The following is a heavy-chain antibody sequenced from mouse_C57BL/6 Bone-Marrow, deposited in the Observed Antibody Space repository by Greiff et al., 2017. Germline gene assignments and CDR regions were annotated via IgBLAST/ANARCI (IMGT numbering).Heavy chain of an antibody. D-gene: IGHD1-1*01. Sequence: VQLQESGAELVRPGASVTLSCKASGYTFTDYEMHWVKQTPVHGLEWIGAIDPETGGTAYNQKFKGKAILTADKSSSTAYMELRSLTSEDSAVDYWTTYGSSAWYYAMDYWGQGTSVTVSS. CDR3: TTYGSSAWYYAMDY. CDR1: GYTFTDYE. CDR2: IDPETGGT. V-gene: IGHV1-15*01. J-gene: IGHJ4*01.